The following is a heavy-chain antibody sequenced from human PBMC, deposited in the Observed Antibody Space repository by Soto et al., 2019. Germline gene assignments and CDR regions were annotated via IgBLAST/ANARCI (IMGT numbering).Heavy chain of an antibody. CDR3: AREGITIFGVVTNNWFDP. D-gene: IGHD3-3*01. V-gene: IGHV4-59*01. CDR1: GGSISSYY. J-gene: IGHJ5*02. CDR2: IYYSGST. Sequence: PSETLSLTCTVSGGSISSYYWSWIRQPPGKGLEWIGYIYYSGSTNYNPSLKSRVTISVDTSKNQFSLKLSSVTAADTAVYYCAREGITIFGVVTNNWFDPWGQGTLVTVS.